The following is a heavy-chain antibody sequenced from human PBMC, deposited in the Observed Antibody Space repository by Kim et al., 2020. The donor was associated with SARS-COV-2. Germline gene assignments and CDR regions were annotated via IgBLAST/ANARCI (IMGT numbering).Heavy chain of an antibody. J-gene: IGHJ5*02. CDR2: IIPIFGTA. Sequence: SVKVSCKASGGTFSSYAISWVRQAPGQGLEWMGGIIPIFGTANYAQKFQGRVTITADESTSTAYMELSSLRSEDTAVYYCARDPNLGSSWYEGGNWFDPWGQGTLVTVSS. CDR3: ARDPNLGSSWYEGGNWFDP. D-gene: IGHD6-13*01. V-gene: IGHV1-69*13. CDR1: GGTFSSYA.